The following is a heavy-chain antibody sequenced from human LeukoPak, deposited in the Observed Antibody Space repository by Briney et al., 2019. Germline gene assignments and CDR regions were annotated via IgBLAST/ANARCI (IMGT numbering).Heavy chain of an antibody. V-gene: IGHV3-7*01. CDR2: IKQDGSEK. CDR1: GFTFSNYW. J-gene: IGHJ6*02. D-gene: IGHD3-3*01. Sequence: GGSLRLSCAVSGFTFSNYWMSWVRQAPGKGLEWVAYIKQDGSEKYYVDSVKGRFTISRDNAKNSLYLQMNSLRADDTAVYYCAGGLRFLEYVWGQGTTVTVSS. CDR3: AGGLRFLEYV.